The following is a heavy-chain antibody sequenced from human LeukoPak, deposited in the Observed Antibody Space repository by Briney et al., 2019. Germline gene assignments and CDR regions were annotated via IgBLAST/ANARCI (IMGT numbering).Heavy chain of an antibody. V-gene: IGHV3-23*01. D-gene: IGHD5-12*01. CDR1: RFSSSSYA. J-gene: IGHJ4*02. Sequence: PGGSLRLSCAASRFSSSSYAMSWVRQAPGKGLEWVSSISGSGDDTYYADSVKGRFTISRDNSRNTLYLRMNSLRAEDTAVYYCAKGGATICDNWGQGTLVTVSS. CDR3: AKGGATICDN. CDR2: ISGSGDDT.